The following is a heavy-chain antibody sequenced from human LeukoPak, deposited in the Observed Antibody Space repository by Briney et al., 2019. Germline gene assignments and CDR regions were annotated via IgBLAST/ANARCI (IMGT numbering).Heavy chain of an antibody. J-gene: IGHJ3*02. CDR3: ARRLGVITRDAYDI. CDR2: IHHSGTT. Sequence: PSETLSLTCAVSGYSISSGYHWGWIRQPPGKGLEWIGYIHHSGTTDYSPSLKSRVIILVDTTKNQFSLKVGSLTAADTAVYYCARRLGVITRDAYDIWGQGTMVIVSS. D-gene: IGHD3-3*01. V-gene: IGHV4-38-2*01. CDR1: GYSISSGYH.